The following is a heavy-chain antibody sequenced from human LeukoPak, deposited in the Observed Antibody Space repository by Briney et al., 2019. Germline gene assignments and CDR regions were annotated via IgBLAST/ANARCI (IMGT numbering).Heavy chain of an antibody. D-gene: IGHD4-11*01. Sequence: PGGSLRLSCAASGFTFSSYWMSWVRQAPGKGLEWVANIKQDGSEKYYVDSVKGRFTISRDNAKNSLYLQMNSLRAEDTAVYYCAREEDYSEREPNWFDPWGQGTLVTVSS. CDR1: GFTFSSYW. CDR3: AREEDYSEREPNWFDP. J-gene: IGHJ5*02. V-gene: IGHV3-7*01. CDR2: IKQDGSEK.